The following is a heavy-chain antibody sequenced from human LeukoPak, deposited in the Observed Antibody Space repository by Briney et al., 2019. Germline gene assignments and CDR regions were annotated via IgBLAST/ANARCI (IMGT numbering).Heavy chain of an antibody. Sequence: GGSLRLSCAASGVIFSSYAMSWIRQAPGKGLEWVSYGGSGGSTYYADSVKGRFTVSRDNSKSTLYLQMNSLTAEDTAVYYCAKMRGQYYHSYYMDAWGKGTKVTVSS. CDR3: AKMRGQYYHSYYMDA. CDR1: GVIFSSYA. CDR2: GGSGGST. V-gene: IGHV3-23*01. J-gene: IGHJ6*03.